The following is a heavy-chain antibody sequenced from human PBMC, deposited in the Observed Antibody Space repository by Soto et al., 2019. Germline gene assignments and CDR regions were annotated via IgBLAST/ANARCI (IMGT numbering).Heavy chain of an antibody. D-gene: IGHD2-15*01. CDR2: IKEDGSES. Sequence: EMQLVESGGGLVQPGGSLRLSCAASGFTLIRYWMNWARQAPGKGLEWVGNIKEDGSESYYVDSVKGRFTISRDNAKNTLYLQMNSLRDEDTAVYYCVRDGGRYGSNTFWGQGTMVTVSS. V-gene: IGHV3-7*04. J-gene: IGHJ3*01. CDR1: GFTLIRYW. CDR3: VRDGGRYGSNTF.